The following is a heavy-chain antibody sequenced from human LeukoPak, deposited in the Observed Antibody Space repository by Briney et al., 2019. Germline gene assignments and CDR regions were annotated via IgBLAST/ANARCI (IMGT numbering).Heavy chain of an antibody. V-gene: IGHV4-59*12. CDR3: ASILTAYNWFDP. J-gene: IGHJ5*02. CDR1: GGSISSYY. D-gene: IGHD7-27*01. CDR2: IYYSGST. Sequence: SETLSLTCTVSGGSISSYYWSWIQQPPGKGLEWIGYIYYSGSTNYNPSLKSRVTISVDTSKNQFSLKLSSVTAADTAVYYCASILTAYNWFDPWGQGTLVTVSS.